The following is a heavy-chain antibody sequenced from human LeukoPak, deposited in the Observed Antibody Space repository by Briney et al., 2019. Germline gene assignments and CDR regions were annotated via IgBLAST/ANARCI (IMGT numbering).Heavy chain of an antibody. D-gene: IGHD2-15*01. V-gene: IGHV4-61*02. CDR2: IYTSGST. Sequence: SETLSLTCTVSGGSISSGSYYWSWIRQPAGKGLEWIGRIYTSGSTNYNPSLKSRVTISVDTSKNQFSLKLSSVTAADTAVYYCARDRVVVAATPGWFDPWGQGTLVTVSS. J-gene: IGHJ5*02. CDR1: GGSISSGSYY. CDR3: ARDRVVVAATPGWFDP.